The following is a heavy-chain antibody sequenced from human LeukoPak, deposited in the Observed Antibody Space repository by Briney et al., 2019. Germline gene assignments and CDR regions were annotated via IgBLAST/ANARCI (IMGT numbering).Heavy chain of an antibody. Sequence: SETLSLTCTVSGGSISSYYWSWIRQPPGKGLEWIGYIYYSGSTNYNPSLKSRVTISVDTSKNQYSLKLSSVTAADTAVHYCARQVTTKFDYWGQGTLVTVSS. V-gene: IGHV4-59*08. D-gene: IGHD4-17*01. CDR1: GGSISSYY. J-gene: IGHJ4*02. CDR2: IYYSGST. CDR3: ARQVTTKFDY.